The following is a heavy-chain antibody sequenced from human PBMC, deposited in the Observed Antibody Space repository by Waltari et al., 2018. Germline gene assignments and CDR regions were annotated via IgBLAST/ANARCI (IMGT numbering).Heavy chain of an antibody. V-gene: IGHV4-59*01. CDR2: IYYSGST. Sequence: QVQLQESGPGLVKPSETLSLTCTVSGGSISSYYWSWIRQPPGKGLEWIGFIYYSGSTNYNPSLKSRVTISIDTSKNQFSLKLSSATAADTAVYYCARGGDSLAARPYYYYYYMDVWGKGTTVTISS. CDR3: ARGGDSLAARPYYYYYYMDV. CDR1: GGSISSYY. J-gene: IGHJ6*03. D-gene: IGHD6-6*01.